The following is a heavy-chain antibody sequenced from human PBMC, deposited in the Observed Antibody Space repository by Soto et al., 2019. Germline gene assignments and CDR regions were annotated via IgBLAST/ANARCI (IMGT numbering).Heavy chain of an antibody. D-gene: IGHD3-3*01. CDR3: AHRVLRTVFGLVTTTAIYFDF. CDR1: GLSLTTSGVG. V-gene: IGHV2-5*02. J-gene: IGHJ4*02. CDR2: IYWDDDK. Sequence: QITLNESGPTQVKPRQTLTLTCTFSGLSLTTSGVGVGWIRQSPGKAPVWLALIYWDDDKRYSPSLKSRLTITKDTSKNQVVLTMADLDPADTATYYCAHRVLRTVFGLVTTTAIYFDFWGQGTPVAVSS.